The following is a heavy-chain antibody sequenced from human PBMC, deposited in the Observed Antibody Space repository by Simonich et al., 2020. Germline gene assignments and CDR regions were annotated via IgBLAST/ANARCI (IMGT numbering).Heavy chain of an antibody. D-gene: IGHD7-27*01. Sequence: QVQLVQSGAEVKKPGASVKVSCKASGYTFTGYYMHWVRQAPGQGLEWMGWINPNRGVTNDEQNFQGRVTMTRDTSISTAYMELSRLRSDDTAVYYCARGRLTGDKGAFDIWGQGTMVTVSS. CDR3: ARGRLTGDKGAFDI. CDR2: INPNRGVT. CDR1: GYTFTGYY. J-gene: IGHJ3*02. V-gene: IGHV1-2*02.